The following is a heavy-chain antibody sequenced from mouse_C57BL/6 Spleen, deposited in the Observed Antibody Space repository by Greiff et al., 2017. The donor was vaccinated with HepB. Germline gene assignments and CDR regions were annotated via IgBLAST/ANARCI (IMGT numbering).Heavy chain of an antibody. D-gene: IGHD1-2*01. V-gene: IGHV1-81*01. J-gene: IGHJ4*01. Sequence: VQLQQSGAELARPGASVKLSCKASGYTFTSYGISWVKQRTGQGLEWIGEIYPRSGNTYYNEKFKGKATLTADKSSSTAYMELRSLTSEDSAVYFCARRDFSLLRSYAMDYWGQGTSVTVSS. CDR1: GYTFTSYG. CDR2: IYPRSGNT. CDR3: ARRDFSLLRSYAMDY.